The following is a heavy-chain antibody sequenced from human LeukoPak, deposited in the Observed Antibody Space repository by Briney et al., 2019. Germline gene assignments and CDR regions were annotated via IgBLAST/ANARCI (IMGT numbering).Heavy chain of an antibody. V-gene: IGHV4-39*07. J-gene: IGHJ6*04. CDR2: IYYSGST. D-gene: IGHD1-26*01. Sequence: SETLSLTCTVSGGSISSSSYYWGWIRQPPGKGLEWNGSIYYSGSTYYNPSLKSRLTISVDTSENQFSLNLISVTAADTAVYYCARAMRSYGDPYYYYGMDVWXXGTXVTVSS. CDR1: GGSISSSSYY. CDR3: ARAMRSYGDPYYYYGMDV.